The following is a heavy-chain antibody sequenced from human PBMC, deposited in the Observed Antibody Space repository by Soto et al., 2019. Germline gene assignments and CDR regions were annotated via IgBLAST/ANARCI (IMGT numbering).Heavy chain of an antibody. CDR1: GGAIISGDYY. V-gene: IGHV4-30-4*01. D-gene: IGHD3-22*01. Sequence: PAETLSLTCTVSGGAIISGDYYWSGIRQAPGRGLELIGYTYYSGSTYYNPSLKSRVTISVDTSKNQFSLKLSSVTAADTAVYYCARGLGYYYDSSGSLGAFDIWGQGTMVTVSS. CDR3: ARGLGYYYDSSGSLGAFDI. J-gene: IGHJ3*02. CDR2: TYYSGST.